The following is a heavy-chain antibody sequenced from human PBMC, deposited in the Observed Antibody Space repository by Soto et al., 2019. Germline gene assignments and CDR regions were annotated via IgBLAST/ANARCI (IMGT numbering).Heavy chain of an antibody. J-gene: IGHJ4*02. D-gene: IGHD2-15*01. Sequence: QITLKESGPTLVKPTQTLTLTCTFSGFSLSSSGVGVGWIRQPPGKALEWLTFIYWDDDKRYSPSLKSRLTITKDTSKNQVVLTLTNMDPVDTATYYCARLVVAGITYHFDSWGQGTLLTVSS. V-gene: IGHV2-5*02. CDR1: GFSLSSSGVG. CDR3: ARLVVAGITYHFDS. CDR2: IYWDDDK.